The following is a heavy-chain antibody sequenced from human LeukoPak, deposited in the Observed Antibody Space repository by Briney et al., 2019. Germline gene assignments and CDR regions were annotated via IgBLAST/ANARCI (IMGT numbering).Heavy chain of an antibody. CDR2: ISSSSSYI. J-gene: IGHJ4*02. Sequence: PGGSLRLSCAASGFTFSSYSMNWVRQAPGKGPEWVSSISSSSSYIYYADSVKGRFTISRDDSKSSLFLHMNIMRPEDTAMYYCAKDRAWKFYFASWGQGALVTVSS. CDR1: GFTFSSYS. CDR3: AKDRAWKFYFAS. V-gene: IGHV3-21*01. D-gene: IGHD1-1*01.